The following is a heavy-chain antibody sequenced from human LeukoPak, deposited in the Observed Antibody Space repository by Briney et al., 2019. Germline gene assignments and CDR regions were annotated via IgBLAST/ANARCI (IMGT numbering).Heavy chain of an antibody. CDR3: VRSNYDILTGGLDY. CDR1: GGTFSSYA. V-gene: IGHV1-69*13. J-gene: IGHJ4*02. Sequence: ASVKVSCKASGGTFSSYAISWVRQAPGQGLEWMGGIIPIFGTANYAQKFQGRVTITADESTSTAYMELSSLRSEDTAVYYCVRSNYDILTGGLDYWGQGTLVTVSS. D-gene: IGHD3-9*01. CDR2: IIPIFGTA.